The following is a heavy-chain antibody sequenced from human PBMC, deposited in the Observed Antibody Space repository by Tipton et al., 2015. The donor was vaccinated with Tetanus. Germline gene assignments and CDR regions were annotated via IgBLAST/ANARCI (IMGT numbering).Heavy chain of an antibody. D-gene: IGHD2-15*01. V-gene: IGHV3-9*01. J-gene: IGHJ4*02. CDR2: ISWNSGSI. Sequence: SLRLSCAASGFTVSSNYMSWVRQAPGKGLEWVSGISWNSGSIGYADSVKGRFTISRDNAKNSLYLQMNSLRAEDTAVYYCTKGAPGFCSGGSCYSSDSWGQGTLVTVSS. CDR3: TKGAPGFCSGGSCYSSDS. CDR1: GFTVSSNY.